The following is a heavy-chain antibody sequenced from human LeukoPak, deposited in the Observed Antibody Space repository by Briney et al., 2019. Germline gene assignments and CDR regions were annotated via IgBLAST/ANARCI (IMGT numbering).Heavy chain of an antibody. J-gene: IGHJ4*02. CDR3: ARDKQRVQGGGVY. D-gene: IGHD6-6*01. Sequence: PGGSLRLSCAASGFTFSSYSMNWVRQAPGKGLEWVSSISSSSSYIYYADSVKGRFTISRDNAKNSLYLQMNSLRAEDTAVYYCARDKQRVQGGGVYWGQGTLVTVSS. CDR2: ISSSSSYI. V-gene: IGHV3-21*01. CDR1: GFTFSSYS.